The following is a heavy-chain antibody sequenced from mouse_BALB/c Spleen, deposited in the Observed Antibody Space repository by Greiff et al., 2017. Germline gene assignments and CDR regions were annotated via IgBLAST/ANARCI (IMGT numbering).Heavy chain of an antibody. V-gene: IGHV1-14*01. CDR1: GYTFTSYV. CDR3: ARGGYYGSSYEVFYAMDD. D-gene: IGHD1-1*01. J-gene: IGHJ4*01. CDR2: INPYNDGT. Sequence: VQLQQSGPELVKPGASVKMSCKASGYTFTSYVMHWVKQKPGQGLEWIGYINPYNDGTKYNEKFKGKATLTSDKSSSTAYMELSSLTSEDSAVYYCARGGYYGSSYEVFYAMDDWGQGTSVTVSS.